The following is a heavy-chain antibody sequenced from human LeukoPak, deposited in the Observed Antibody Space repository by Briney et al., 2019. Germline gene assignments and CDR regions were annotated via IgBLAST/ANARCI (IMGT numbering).Heavy chain of an antibody. CDR1: RFTFSGYE. CDR2: ISSSASTI. CDR3: ARRWGHFDY. Sequence: GGSLRLSCAASRFTFSGYEMNWVRQAPAEGLEWVSYISSSASTIYYADSVKGRFTISRDNAKNSLYLQMDSLRVEDTAVYYCARRWGHFDYWGQGTLVTVSS. V-gene: IGHV3-48*03. J-gene: IGHJ4*02. D-gene: IGHD7-27*01.